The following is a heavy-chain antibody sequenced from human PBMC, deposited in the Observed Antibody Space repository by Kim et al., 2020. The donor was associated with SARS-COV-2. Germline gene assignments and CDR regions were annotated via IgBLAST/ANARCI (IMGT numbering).Heavy chain of an antibody. V-gene: IGHV3-74*01. CDR3: ARGAFYSGMGV. Sequence: GASLRLSCVASGFSMSDYWINWVRQAPGKGLVWVARVSGDGSTTHYADSVKGRFAIFRDDAKNTLYLAINSLGADDTARYYCARGAFYSGMGVWGQGTTVTVSS. CDR2: VSGDGSTT. J-gene: IGHJ6*02. CDR1: GFSMSDYW.